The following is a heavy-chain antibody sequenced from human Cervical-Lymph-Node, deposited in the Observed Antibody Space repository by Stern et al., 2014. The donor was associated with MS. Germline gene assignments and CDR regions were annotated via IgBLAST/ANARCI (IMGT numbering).Heavy chain of an antibody. J-gene: IGHJ6*02. CDR2: LNPSDGST. D-gene: IGHD5-18*01. V-gene: IGHV1-46*01. Sequence: VQLVESGTEVKTPGASVKVSCEASGYTFIRYYLHWVRQAPGQGLEWLGLLNPSDGSTTYAQKFQGRVTMTSDTSTNTAYLELFRLTSEDTAVYFCASDTAMVTVAHYYGMDIWGQGTTVTVSS. CDR1: GYTFIRYY. CDR3: ASDTAMVTVAHYYGMDI.